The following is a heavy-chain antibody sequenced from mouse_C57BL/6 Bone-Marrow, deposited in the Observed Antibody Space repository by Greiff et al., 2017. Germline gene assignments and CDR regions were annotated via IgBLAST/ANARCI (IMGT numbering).Heavy chain of an antibody. CDR3: ARGEIYDYDRYFDV. V-gene: IGHV3-1*01. CDR1: GYSITSGYD. D-gene: IGHD2-4*01. J-gene: IGHJ1*03. Sequence: VQLQQSGPGMVKPSQSLSLTCTVTGYSITSGYDWHWLRHFPGNKLEWMGYISYSGSTNYNPSLKSRISITHDTSKNHFFLKLNSVTAEDTATYYCARGEIYDYDRYFDVWGTGTTVTVSS. CDR2: ISYSGST.